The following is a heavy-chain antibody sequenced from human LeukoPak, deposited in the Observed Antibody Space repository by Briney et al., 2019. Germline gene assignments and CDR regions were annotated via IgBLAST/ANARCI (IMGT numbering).Heavy chain of an antibody. D-gene: IGHD2-15*01. CDR2: ISGSGGST. J-gene: IGHJ4*02. CDR3: AKDPPLRAAVPGGY. V-gene: IGHV3-23*01. CDR1: GFTFSSYA. Sequence: PGGSLRLSCAASGFTFSSYAMSWVRQAPGKGLGWVSAISGSGGSTYYADSVKGRFTISRDNSKNTLYLQMSSLRAEDTAVYYCAKDPPLRAAVPGGYWGQGTLVTVSS.